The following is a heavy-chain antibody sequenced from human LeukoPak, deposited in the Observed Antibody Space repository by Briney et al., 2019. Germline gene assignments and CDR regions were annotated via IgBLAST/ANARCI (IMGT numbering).Heavy chain of an antibody. CDR1: GGSISSGDYY. V-gene: IGHV4-30-4*08. Sequence: SQTLSLTCTVSGGSISSGDYYWSWIRQPPGKGLEWIGYIYYSGSTYYNPSLKSRVTISVDTSKNRFSLRLSSVTAADTAVYFCVTHNSGYDSGNDAFDIWGQGTMVTVSS. J-gene: IGHJ3*02. D-gene: IGHD3-22*01. CDR3: VTHNSGYDSGNDAFDI. CDR2: IYYSGST.